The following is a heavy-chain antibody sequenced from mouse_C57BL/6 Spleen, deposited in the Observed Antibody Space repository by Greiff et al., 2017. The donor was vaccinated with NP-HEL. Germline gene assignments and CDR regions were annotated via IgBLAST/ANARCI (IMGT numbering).Heavy chain of an antibody. V-gene: IGHV1-22*01. CDR2: INPNNGGT. CDR1: GYTFTDYN. D-gene: IGHD1-1*01. Sequence: EVQLQESGPELVKPGASVKMSCKASGYTFTDYNMHWVKQSHGKSLEWIGYINPNNGGTSYNQKFKGKATLTVNKSSSTAYMELRSLTSEDSAVYYCAGVVAPYYAMDYWGQGTSVTVSS. J-gene: IGHJ4*01. CDR3: AGVVAPYYAMDY.